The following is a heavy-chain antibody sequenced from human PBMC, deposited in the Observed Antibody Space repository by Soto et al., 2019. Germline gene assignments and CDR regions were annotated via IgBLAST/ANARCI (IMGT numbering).Heavy chain of an antibody. CDR3: ARVNVVVVAATREYYFDY. CDR1: GYTFTGYY. D-gene: IGHD2-15*01. J-gene: IGHJ4*02. V-gene: IGHV1-2*02. CDR2: INPNSGGT. Sequence: ASVKVSCKASGYTFTGYYMHWVRQAPGQGLEWMGWINPNSGGTNYAQKFQGRVTMTRDTSISTAYMELSRLRSDDTAVYYCARVNVVVVAATREYYFDYWGQGTLVTVYS.